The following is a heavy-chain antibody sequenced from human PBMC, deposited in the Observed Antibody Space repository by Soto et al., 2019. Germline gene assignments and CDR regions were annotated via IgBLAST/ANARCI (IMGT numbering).Heavy chain of an antibody. D-gene: IGHD3-3*01. CDR3: ARDGTILCDGFDI. Sequence: QFQLVQSGAEVKKPGASVKVSCKASGYTFTSYAMHWVRQAPGQRREWMGWLNAGNGNTKYSQKFQGRVTITRDTSASPASMELASLRAEDSAVYYCARDGTILCDGFDIWGQGTMVTVSS. V-gene: IGHV1-3*01. CDR2: LNAGNGNT. J-gene: IGHJ3*02. CDR1: GYTFTSYA.